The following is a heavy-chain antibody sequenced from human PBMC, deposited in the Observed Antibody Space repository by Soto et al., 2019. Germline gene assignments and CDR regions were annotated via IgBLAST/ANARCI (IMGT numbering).Heavy chain of an antibody. CDR1: GFSFDDYA. CDR3: AKTLHQLLGDDVFDM. V-gene: IGHV3-9*01. J-gene: IGHJ3*02. Sequence: GGSLRLSCTGSGFSFDDYAMHWVRQVPGKGLEWVAGINYNSDAMGYADSVKGRFTISRDNAKNSLYLQMNSLKHEDTALYYCAKTLHQLLGDDVFDMWGRGTMVTVSS. CDR2: INYNSDAM. D-gene: IGHD2-2*01.